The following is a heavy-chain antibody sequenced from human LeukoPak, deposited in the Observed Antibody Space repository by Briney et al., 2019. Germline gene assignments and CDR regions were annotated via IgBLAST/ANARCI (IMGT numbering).Heavy chain of an antibody. V-gene: IGHV3-48*01. D-gene: IGHD2-2*01. CDR3: ARGNVLCPSCYYYYMDV. Sequence: GGSLRLSCAASGFTFSSYSMNWVRQAPGKGLEWVSYISSSSSTIYYADSVKGRFTISRDNAKNSLYLQMNSLRAEDTAVYYCARGNVLCPSCYYYYMDVWGKGTTVTVSS. J-gene: IGHJ6*03. CDR2: ISSSSSTI. CDR1: GFTFSSYS.